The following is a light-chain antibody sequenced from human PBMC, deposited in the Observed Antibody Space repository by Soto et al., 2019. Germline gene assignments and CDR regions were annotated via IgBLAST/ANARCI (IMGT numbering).Light chain of an antibody. CDR2: AAS. CDR3: QQTYSSPPT. CDR1: QSISTY. V-gene: IGKV1-39*01. J-gene: IGKJ1*01. Sequence: DIQMTQSPSSVSASVGDRVTITCRASQSISTYLNWYQQKVGLAPKLLIYAASSLQSGVPSRFSGSGSGTDFTLTISSLQPEDFATYYCQQTYSSPPTFGQGTKVDIK.